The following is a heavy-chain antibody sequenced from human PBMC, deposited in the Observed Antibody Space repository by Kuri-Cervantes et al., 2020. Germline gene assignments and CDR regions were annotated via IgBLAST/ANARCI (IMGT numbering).Heavy chain of an antibody. CDR3: AKEISSSWYAESY. CDR1: GFMSSNYG. CDR2: IYFDGRNK. D-gene: IGHD6-13*01. J-gene: IGHJ4*02. V-gene: IGHV3-30*02. Sequence: GGSLRLSCAASGFMSSNYGIHWVRQAPGKGLEWVAIIYFDGRNKYYADSVKGRFTISRDNSKDTLYLQMNSLRAEDTAVYYCAKEISSSWYAESYWGQGTLVTVSS.